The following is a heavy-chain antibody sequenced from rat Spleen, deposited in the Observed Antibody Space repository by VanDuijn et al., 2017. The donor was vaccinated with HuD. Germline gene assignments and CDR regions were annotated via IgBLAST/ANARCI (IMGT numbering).Heavy chain of an antibody. D-gene: IGHD1-1*01. CDR2: ISYDGSST. V-gene: IGHV5S10*01. CDR3: TTGDTVVSWFAY. CDR1: GFTFSDYN. Sequence: EVQLVESGGGLVQPGRSLKLSCAASGFTFSDYNMAWVRQAPKKGLEWVATISYDGSSTYYRDSVKGRFTISRDNAKLSLYLQMDSLRSEDTATYYCTTGDTVVSWFAYWGQGTLVTVSS. J-gene: IGHJ3*01.